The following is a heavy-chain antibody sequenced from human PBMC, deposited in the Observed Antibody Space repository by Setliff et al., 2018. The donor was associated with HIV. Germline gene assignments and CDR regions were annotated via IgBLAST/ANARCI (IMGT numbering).Heavy chain of an antibody. Sequence: SETLSLTCTVSGGSIRSYYWSWIRQPPGRALEWIGYIYLNGGTDYNPSLKSRVTISADTSKNQFSLKLTSVTAADTAVYHCARVSSSWFVDYWGQGTLVTVSS. J-gene: IGHJ4*02. CDR1: GGSIRSYY. V-gene: IGHV4-59*01. CDR2: IYLNGGT. D-gene: IGHD6-19*01. CDR3: ARVSSSWFVDY.